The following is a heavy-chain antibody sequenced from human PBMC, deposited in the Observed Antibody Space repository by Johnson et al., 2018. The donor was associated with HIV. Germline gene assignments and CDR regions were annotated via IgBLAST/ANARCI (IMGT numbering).Heavy chain of an antibody. V-gene: IGHV3-9*01. Sequence: EVQVVESGGGLVQPGRSLRLSCAASGFTFDDYAMHWVRQAPGKGLEWVSGISWNSGSIGYADSVKGRFTIPRDNAKNSLYLQMNSLRAEDTALYYCAKDLYYYDSSGYFAFDIWGQGTMVTVSS. CDR3: AKDLYYYDSSGYFAFDI. J-gene: IGHJ3*02. CDR2: ISWNSGSI. CDR1: GFTFDDYA. D-gene: IGHD3-22*01.